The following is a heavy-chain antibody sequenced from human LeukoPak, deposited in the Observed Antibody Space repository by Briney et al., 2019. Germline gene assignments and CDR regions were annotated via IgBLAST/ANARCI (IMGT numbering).Heavy chain of an antibody. D-gene: IGHD6-19*01. J-gene: IGHJ5*02. CDR1: GFTVSSNY. CDR2: IYSGGST. V-gene: IGHV3-66*02. CDR3: ARVKGQWLVMDWFDP. Sequence: SGGSLRLSCAASGFTVSSNYMSWVRQAPGKGLEWVSVIYSGGSTYYSDSVKGRFIISRDSSKNTLYLQMNNLRAEDTAVYYCARVKGQWLVMDWFDPWGQGTLVTVSS.